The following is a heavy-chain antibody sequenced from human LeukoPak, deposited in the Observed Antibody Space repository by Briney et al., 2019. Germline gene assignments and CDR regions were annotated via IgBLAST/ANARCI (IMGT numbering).Heavy chain of an antibody. D-gene: IGHD6-6*01. CDR1: GGSFSGYY. CDR2: INHSGST. Sequence: SETLSLTCAVYGGSFSGYYWSWIRQPPGKGLEWIGEINHSGSTNYNPSLKSRVTISVDTSKNQFSLRLSSVTAADTAVYYCARDWGVSARPGYMDVWGKGTTVTVSS. J-gene: IGHJ6*03. V-gene: IGHV4-34*01. CDR3: ARDWGVSARPGYMDV.